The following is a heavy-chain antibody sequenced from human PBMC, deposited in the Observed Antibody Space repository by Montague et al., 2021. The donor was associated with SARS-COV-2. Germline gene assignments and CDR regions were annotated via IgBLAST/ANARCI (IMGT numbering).Heavy chain of an antibody. J-gene: IGHJ4*02. V-gene: IGHV4-38-2*02. CDR3: ARGRVTRAGFDY. CDR2: NSLHGNA. CDR1: GYFIGTGYY. D-gene: IGHD2-21*02. Sequence: SETLSLTCSVSGYFIGTGYYWGLIRQSPGKVLECIGINSLHGNAHYNPSLNSRVTISLDTSNNHFSLILTSVTTSDTAVYCCARGRVTRAGFDYWGQGIRVIVSS.